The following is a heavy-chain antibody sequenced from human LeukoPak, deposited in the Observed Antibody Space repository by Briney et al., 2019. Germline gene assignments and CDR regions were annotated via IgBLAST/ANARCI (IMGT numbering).Heavy chain of an antibody. Sequence: SETLSLTCTVSGDSISSSSYYWGWIRQPPGKGLEWIGSIYYSGSTYYNPSLKSRVTISVDTSKNQFSLKLSSVTAADTAVYYCARLRSSWYGRYFDYWGQGTLVTVSS. CDR1: GDSISSSSYY. CDR2: IYYSGST. J-gene: IGHJ4*02. V-gene: IGHV4-39*01. D-gene: IGHD6-13*01. CDR3: ARLRSSWYGRYFDY.